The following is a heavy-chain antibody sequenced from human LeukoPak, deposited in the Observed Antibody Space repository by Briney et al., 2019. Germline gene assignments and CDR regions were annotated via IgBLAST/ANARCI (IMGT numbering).Heavy chain of an antibody. V-gene: IGHV5-51*01. Sequence: GESLKISCKASGYSFTSHWIGWVRQMSGKGLEWMGIIYPCDFETRYSPSFQGQVTISADKSISTAYLQWSSLKASDTATYYCARLIGSGWYDYLGQGTLVTVSS. CDR2: IYPCDFET. CDR3: ARLIGSGWYDY. D-gene: IGHD6-19*01. J-gene: IGHJ4*02. CDR1: GYSFTSHW.